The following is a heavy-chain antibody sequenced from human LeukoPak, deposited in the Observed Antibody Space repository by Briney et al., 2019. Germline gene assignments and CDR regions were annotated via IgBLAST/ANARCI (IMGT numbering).Heavy chain of an antibody. CDR2: IYYSGST. V-gene: IGHV4-59*01. CDR3: ARYPNGGWYGFDY. D-gene: IGHD6-19*01. CDR1: GGSISSYY. J-gene: IGHJ4*02. Sequence: TSETLSLTCTVSGGSISSYYWSWNRQPPGKGLEWIGYIYYSGSTNYNPSLKSRVTISVDTSKNQFSLKLSSVTAADTAVYYCARYPNGGWYGFDYWGQGTLVTVSS.